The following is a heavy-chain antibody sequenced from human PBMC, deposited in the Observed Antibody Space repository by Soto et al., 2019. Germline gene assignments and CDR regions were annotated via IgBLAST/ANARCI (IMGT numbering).Heavy chain of an antibody. V-gene: IGHV3-15*01. CDR2: LRSKADGGTI. J-gene: IGHJ4*02. D-gene: IGHD6-19*01. CDR1: GFTFSKAW. CDR3: TPAYSYRSSPYFDY. Sequence: EVQLVESGGGLVKPGGSLRLSCAASGFTFSKAWMTWVRQAPGKGMEWVVRLRSKADGGTIDYAAPVKGRFTISRDDSKNTLYLQMNSLTTEDPALYSCTPAYSYRSSPYFDYWGQGALVSVSS.